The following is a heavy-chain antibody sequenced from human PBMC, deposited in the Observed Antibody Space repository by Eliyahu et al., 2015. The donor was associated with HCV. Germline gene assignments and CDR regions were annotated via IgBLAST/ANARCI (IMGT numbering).Heavy chain of an antibody. D-gene: IGHD2-2*01. CDR1: GGSIGSSSYY. CDR2: IYYSGST. Sequence: HLHLQESGPGLVKPSETLSLTCTVSGGSIGSSSYYWGWTRQPPGKGLEWIGSIYYSGSTDYNPSLKSRVTISVDTSKNQFSLMLRSVTAADTSVYYCTRQIRVGFCTSPSCYVAYWGQGTLVTVSS. V-gene: IGHV4-39*01. CDR3: TRQIRVGFCTSPSCYVAY. J-gene: IGHJ4*02.